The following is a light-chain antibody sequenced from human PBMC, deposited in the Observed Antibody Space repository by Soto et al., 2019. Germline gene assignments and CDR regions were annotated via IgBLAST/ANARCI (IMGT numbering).Light chain of an antibody. CDR2: YVT. Sequence: QSALTQPASVSGSPGQSITISCTGTSGDIGSYNRVSWYQQHPGKAPKLIIFYVTERPSGVPDRFFGSKSGNTASLTISGLQAEDEAVYYCCSSPGTLTWVFGGGTKVTVL. V-gene: IGLV2-14*03. J-gene: IGLJ3*02. CDR1: SGDIGSYNR. CDR3: CSSPGTLTWV.